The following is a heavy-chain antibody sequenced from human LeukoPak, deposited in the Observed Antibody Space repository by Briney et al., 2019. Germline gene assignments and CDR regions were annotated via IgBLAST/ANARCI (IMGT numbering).Heavy chain of an antibody. V-gene: IGHV4-34*01. CDR3: ARQPYYYGSGSYYNQPNFDY. CDR1: GGSFSGYY. CDR2: INHSGST. Sequence: SETLSLTCAVYGGSFSGYYWSWIRQPPGKGLEWIGEINHSGSTNYNPSLKSRVTISVDTSKNQFYLKLSSVPAADTAVYYCARQPYYYGSGSYYNQPNFDYWGQGTLVTVSS. D-gene: IGHD3-10*01. J-gene: IGHJ4*02.